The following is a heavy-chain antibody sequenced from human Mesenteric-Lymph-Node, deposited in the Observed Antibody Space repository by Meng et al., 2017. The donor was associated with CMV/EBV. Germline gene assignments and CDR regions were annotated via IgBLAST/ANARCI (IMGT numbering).Heavy chain of an antibody. CDR3: ARGAVVVLAAMTFTGDYYYYYGMDV. V-gene: IGHV1-8*01. D-gene: IGHD2-2*01. Sequence: ASVKVSCKASGYTFTSYDINWVRQATGQGLEWMGWMNPNSGNTGYAQKFQGRVTMTRNTSISTAYMELSSLRSEDTAVYYCARGAVVVLAAMTFTGDYYYYYGMDVWGQGTTVTVSS. CDR2: MNPNSGNT. J-gene: IGHJ6*02. CDR1: GYTFTSYD.